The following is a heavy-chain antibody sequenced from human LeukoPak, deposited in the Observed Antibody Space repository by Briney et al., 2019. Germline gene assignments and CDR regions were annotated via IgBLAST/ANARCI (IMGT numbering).Heavy chain of an antibody. CDR3: ARDRFGGADYYYGMDV. V-gene: IGHV3-21*01. D-gene: IGHD3-16*01. Sequence: GGSLRLSCAASGFTFSSYIMNWVCQAPGKGLEWVSSISSSSYIYYADSVKGRFTISRDNAKNSLYLQMNSLRAEDTAVYYCARDRFGGADYYYGMDVWGQGTTVTVSS. J-gene: IGHJ6*02. CDR2: ISSSSYI. CDR1: GFTFSSYI.